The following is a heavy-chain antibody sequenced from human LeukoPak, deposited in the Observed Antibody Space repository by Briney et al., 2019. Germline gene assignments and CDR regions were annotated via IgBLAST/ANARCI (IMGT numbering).Heavy chain of an antibody. Sequence: GGSLRLSCAASGFIFTNYFMSWVRQAPGKGLEWVASIKHDGSEKYYVDSVRGRFTISRDNTKNSLYLQMNSLRAEDTAVYYCATDRGWRTSGYYLYYFEYWGQGTLVTFSS. D-gene: IGHD3-3*01. CDR1: GFIFTNYF. CDR3: ATDRGWRTSGYYLYYFEY. V-gene: IGHV3-7*01. CDR2: IKHDGSEK. J-gene: IGHJ4*02.